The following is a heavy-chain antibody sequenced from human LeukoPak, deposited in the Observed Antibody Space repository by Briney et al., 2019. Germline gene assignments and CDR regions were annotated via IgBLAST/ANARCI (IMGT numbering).Heavy chain of an antibody. CDR1: GGSITSGDYY. Sequence: SETLSLTCTVSGGSITSGDYYWSWIRQPRGKGLEWIGYIYYSGSTYYNPSLKSRVTISVDTSKNQFSLKLSSVTAADTAVYYCARGDSSGWDYFDYWGQGTLVTVSS. CDR3: ARGDSSGWDYFDY. J-gene: IGHJ4*02. CDR2: IYYSGST. D-gene: IGHD6-19*01. V-gene: IGHV4-30-4*01.